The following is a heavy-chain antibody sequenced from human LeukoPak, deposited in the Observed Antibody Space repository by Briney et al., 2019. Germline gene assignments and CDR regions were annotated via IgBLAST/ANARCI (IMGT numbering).Heavy chain of an antibody. CDR2: IHTSGNT. Sequence: PSETLSLTCTVSGGSISTYYWSWIRQPAGKGLEWIGRIHTSGNTNQNPSLKSRVTMSVDTSKNQLSLNLSSLTAADTAVYYCASAEIVVRAFDIWGQGTMVTVSS. J-gene: IGHJ3*02. V-gene: IGHV4-4*07. CDR3: ASAEIVVRAFDI. CDR1: GGSISTYY. D-gene: IGHD3-22*01.